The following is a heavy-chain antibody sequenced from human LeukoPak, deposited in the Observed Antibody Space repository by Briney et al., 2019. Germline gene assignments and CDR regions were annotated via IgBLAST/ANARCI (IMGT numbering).Heavy chain of an antibody. CDR3: ARHTYWGYQVS. J-gene: IGHJ5*02. D-gene: IGHD2-8*02. Sequence: PSETLSLTCTVSGGSISSPSYSWGWIRRPPGKGLEWIGSFYYSDTTYYNPSFKSRLTISVDASKNQFSLKLSSVTAADTAVYYCARHTYWGYQVSWGQGSLVIVSS. V-gene: IGHV4-39*01. CDR1: GGSISSPSYS. CDR2: FYYSDTT.